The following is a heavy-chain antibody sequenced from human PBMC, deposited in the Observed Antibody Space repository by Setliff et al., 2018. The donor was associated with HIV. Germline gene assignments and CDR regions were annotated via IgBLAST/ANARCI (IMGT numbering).Heavy chain of an antibody. J-gene: IGHJ4*02. Sequence: PSETLCLTCSVSGGSVNSGNYHWAWIRQPAGKRLGWIGHIYTRGSPHYKSSLTSRLTISLDTSRNQFSLKLTSVTAADPATYYCAIWVYNSAWSLDYWGQGTLVTVSS. CDR3: AIWVYNSAWSLDY. V-gene: IGHV4-61*09. D-gene: IGHD6-19*01. CDR1: GGSVNSGNYH. CDR2: IYTRGSP.